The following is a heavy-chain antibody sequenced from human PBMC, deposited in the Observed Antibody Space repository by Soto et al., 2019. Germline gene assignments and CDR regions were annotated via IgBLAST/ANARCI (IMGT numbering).Heavy chain of an antibody. CDR3: GREIYDSSGYYAPFDD. D-gene: IGHD3-22*01. V-gene: IGHV3-48*01. Sequence: EVQLVESGGGLVQPGGSLRLSCAASGFTFSSYSMNWFRQAPGKGLEWVSYISSSSSTIYYADSVKGRFTISRDNAKNSLYLQMNSLRAEDTAVYYCGREIYDSSGYYAPFDDWGQGTLVTVSS. J-gene: IGHJ4*02. CDR1: GFTFSSYS. CDR2: ISSSSSTI.